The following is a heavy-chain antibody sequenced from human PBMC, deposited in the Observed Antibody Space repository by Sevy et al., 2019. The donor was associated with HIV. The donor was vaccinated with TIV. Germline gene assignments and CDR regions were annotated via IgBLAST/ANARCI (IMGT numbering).Heavy chain of an antibody. J-gene: IGHJ6*02. CDR1: GGSIRSSHW. CDR3: AREAYFYGYGNYGYGMDV. V-gene: IGHV4-4*02. D-gene: IGHD3-10*01. Sequence: SETLSLTCAVSGGSIRSSHWGSWVRQSPGKGLEWIGEIYYSGSRNYNPSLKSRLTISVDTSNNLFSLRLSSVTAAATAVYTCAREAYFYGYGNYGYGMDVWGQGTTVTVSS. CDR2: IYYSGSR.